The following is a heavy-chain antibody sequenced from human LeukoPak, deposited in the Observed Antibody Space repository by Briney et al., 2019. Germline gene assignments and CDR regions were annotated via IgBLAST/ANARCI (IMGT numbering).Heavy chain of an antibody. J-gene: IGHJ4*02. CDR1: GYTLTSYD. D-gene: IGHD6-13*01. V-gene: IGHV1-8*01. Sequence: ASVKVSCKASGYTLTSYDINWVRQATGQGREWMGWMYPNSGNTGYAQKFQGRVTMTRNTSIRTAYMELSSLRSEDTAVYDCARGLRAASSSWFQCWGQGALASVSS. CDR2: MYPNSGNT. CDR3: ARGLRAASSSWFQC.